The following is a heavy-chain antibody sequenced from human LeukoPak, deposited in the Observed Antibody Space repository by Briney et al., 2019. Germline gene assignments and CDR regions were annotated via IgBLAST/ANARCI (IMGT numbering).Heavy chain of an antibody. CDR1: GGSISSSSYY. Sequence: KPSETLSLTCTVSGGSISSSSYYWGWIRQPPGKGLEWIGNIFYSGSTYYNPSLKSRVTISVDTSKNQFSLKLSSVTAADTAVYYCAREEGDCGGDCYSSGLLVPGAFDIWGQGTMVTVSS. CDR2: IFYSGST. V-gene: IGHV4-39*02. CDR3: AREEGDCGGDCYSSGLLVPGAFDI. J-gene: IGHJ3*02. D-gene: IGHD2-21*02.